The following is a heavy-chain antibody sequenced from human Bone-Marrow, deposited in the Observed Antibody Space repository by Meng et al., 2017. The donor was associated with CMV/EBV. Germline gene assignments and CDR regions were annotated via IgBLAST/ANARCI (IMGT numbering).Heavy chain of an antibody. V-gene: IGHV3-21*03. CDR1: GFTFSSYS. J-gene: IGHJ6*02. D-gene: IGHD1-14*01. Sequence: GESLKISCAASGFTFSSYSMTWVRQAPGKGLEWVSFIGSSSSYIYSADSVKGRFTISRDNAKNSLYLQMNSLKTEDTAVYYCTTAWGYGMDVWRQGTTVTVSS. CDR2: IGSSSSYI. CDR3: TTAWGYGMDV.